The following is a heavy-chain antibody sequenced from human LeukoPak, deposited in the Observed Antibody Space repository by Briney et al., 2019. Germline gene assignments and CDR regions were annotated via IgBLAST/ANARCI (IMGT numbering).Heavy chain of an antibody. J-gene: IGHJ4*02. V-gene: IGHV3-66*01. CDR3: ARDTQDYDILTGYYNFDY. Sequence: TGGSLRLSCAASGFTFSSYSMNWVRQAPGKGLEWVSVIYSGGSTYYADSVKGRFTISRDNSKNTLYLQMNSLRAEDTAVYYCARDTQDYDILTGYYNFDYWGQGTLVTVSS. D-gene: IGHD3-9*01. CDR1: GFTFSSYS. CDR2: IYSGGST.